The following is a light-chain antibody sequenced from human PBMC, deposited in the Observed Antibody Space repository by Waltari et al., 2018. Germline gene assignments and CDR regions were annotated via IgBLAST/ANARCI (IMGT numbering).Light chain of an antibody. J-gene: IGLJ2*01. V-gene: IGLV1-44*01. CDR3: AAWDDSLNGVV. CDR2: SNN. CDR1: SSNLGSQP. Sequence: QSVLTQPPSASGTPGQRVPISSSGRSSNLGSQPVHWYHQLPVTAPKLLIYSNNQRPSGVPDRFSGSKSGTSASLTISGLQSEDEADYYCAAWDDSLNGVVFGGGTKLTVL.